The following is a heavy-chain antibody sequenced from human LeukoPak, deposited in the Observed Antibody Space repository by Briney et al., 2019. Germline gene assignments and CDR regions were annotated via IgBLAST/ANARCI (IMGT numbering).Heavy chain of an antibody. J-gene: IGHJ6*02. D-gene: IGHD3-10*01. CDR3: TRTYYYGSGFYGMDV. Sequence: GGSLRLSCAASGFTFSSYSMNWVRQAPGKGLEWVSVMYSGGSIYYADSVKGRFTISRDNSKNTLYLQMNSLRAEDTAVYYCTRTYYYGSGFYGMDVWGQGTTVTVSS. CDR1: GFTFSSYS. CDR2: MYSGGSI. V-gene: IGHV3-66*01.